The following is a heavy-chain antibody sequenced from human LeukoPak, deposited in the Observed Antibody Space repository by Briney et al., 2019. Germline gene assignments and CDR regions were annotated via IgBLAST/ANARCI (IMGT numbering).Heavy chain of an antibody. Sequence: SETLSLTCTVSGGSISGSSYYWGWIRQPPGKGLEWIGSIYYSGSTYYNPSLKSRVTISVDTSKNQFSLKLSSVTAADTAVYYCARRYYDSSGYYYWGQGTLVTVSS. CDR1: GGSISGSSYY. CDR3: ARRYYDSSGYYY. CDR2: IYYSGST. V-gene: IGHV4-39*01. J-gene: IGHJ4*02. D-gene: IGHD3-22*01.